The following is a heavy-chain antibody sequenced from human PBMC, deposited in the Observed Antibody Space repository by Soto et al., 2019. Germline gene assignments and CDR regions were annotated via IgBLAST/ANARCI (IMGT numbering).Heavy chain of an antibody. Sequence: GESLKISCKGSGYTFTNYWITWVRQMPVKGLEWMGRIDPNDSYTNYSPSFRGHVTISTDKSISTAYLQWSSLTASDSAIYYCASDSDSSGVDAFEVWGQGTMVTVSS. D-gene: IGHD3-22*01. V-gene: IGHV5-10-1*01. CDR2: IDPNDSYT. CDR3: ASDSDSSGVDAFEV. J-gene: IGHJ3*01. CDR1: GYTFTNYW.